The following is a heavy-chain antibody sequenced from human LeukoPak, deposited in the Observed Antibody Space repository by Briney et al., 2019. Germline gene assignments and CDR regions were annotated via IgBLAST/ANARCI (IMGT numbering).Heavy chain of an antibody. D-gene: IGHD3-16*01. CDR1: GFTFINAW. CDR3: ARDQGGVGY. CDR2: ISSFSGTI. J-gene: IGHJ4*02. V-gene: IGHV3-48*01. Sequence: GGSLRLSCAASGFTFINAWMAWVRQAPGKGLEWVSYISSFSGTIDYADSVKGRFTISRDNAKNSLYLQMNSLRAEDTAVYYCARDQGGVGYWGQGTLVTVSS.